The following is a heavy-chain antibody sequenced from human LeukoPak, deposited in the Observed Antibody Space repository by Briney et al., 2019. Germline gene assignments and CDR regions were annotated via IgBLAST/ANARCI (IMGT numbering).Heavy chain of an antibody. Sequence: GASVKVSCKASGYTFTGYYMHWVRQAPGQGLEWMGIINPSGGSTSYAQKFQGRVTMTRDTSTSTVYMELSSLRSEDTAVYYCARDMYYYDSSGYEALDAFDIWGQGTMVTVSS. J-gene: IGHJ3*02. D-gene: IGHD3-22*01. V-gene: IGHV1-46*01. CDR2: INPSGGST. CDR3: ARDMYYYDSSGYEALDAFDI. CDR1: GYTFTGYY.